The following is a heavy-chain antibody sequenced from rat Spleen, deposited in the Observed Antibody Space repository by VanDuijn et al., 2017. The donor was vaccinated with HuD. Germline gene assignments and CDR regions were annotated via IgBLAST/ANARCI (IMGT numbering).Heavy chain of an antibody. CDR3: TRHFSPADYYSSFPVLY. Sequence: EVQLVETGGGLVQPGRSMKLSCAASGFSFSNHYMAWVRQTPTKGLEWVASINTGGSSTYYRDSVKGRFTISRDNAKSTLYLQMDSLRSEDTATYYCTRHFSPADYYSSFPVLYWGQGTLVTVSS. CDR1: GFSFSNHY. D-gene: IGHD1-2*01. CDR2: INTGGSST. J-gene: IGHJ3*01. V-gene: IGHV5-25*01.